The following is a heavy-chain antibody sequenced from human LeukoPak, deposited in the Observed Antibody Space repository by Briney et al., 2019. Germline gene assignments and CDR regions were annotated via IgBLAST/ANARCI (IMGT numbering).Heavy chain of an antibody. V-gene: IGHV3-74*01. CDR1: GFTFSSYW. Sequence: GGSLRLSCAASGFTFSSYWMHWVRQAPGKGLVWVSRINSDGSSTSYADSVKGRFTIPRDNAKNTLYLQMNSLRAEDTAVYYCARSYSSSWYAIDYWGQGTLVTVSS. D-gene: IGHD6-13*01. CDR2: INSDGSST. CDR3: ARSYSSSWYAIDY. J-gene: IGHJ4*02.